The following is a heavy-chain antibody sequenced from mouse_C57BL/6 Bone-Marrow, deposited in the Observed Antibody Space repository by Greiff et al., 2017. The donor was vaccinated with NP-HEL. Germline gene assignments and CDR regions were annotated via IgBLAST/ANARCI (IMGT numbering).Heavy chain of an antibody. CDR1: GYTFTSYT. V-gene: IGHV1-4*01. D-gene: IGHD3-1*01. CDR3: ARRSSRYFDY. CDR2: INPSSGYT. Sequence: LMESGAELARPGASVKMSCKASGYTFTSYTMHWVKQRPGQGLEWIGYINPSSGYTKYNQKFKDKATLTADKSSSTAYMQLSSLTSEDSAVYYCARRSSRYFDYWGQGTTLTVSS. J-gene: IGHJ2*01.